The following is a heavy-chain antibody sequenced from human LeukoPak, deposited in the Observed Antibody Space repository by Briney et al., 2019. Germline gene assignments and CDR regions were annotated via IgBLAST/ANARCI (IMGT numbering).Heavy chain of an antibody. CDR1: GGTFSSYA. CDR2: IIPMFGTA. D-gene: IGHD6-19*01. V-gene: IGHV1-69*13. J-gene: IGHJ4*02. CDR3: AKPGAPYSSGWAGGFDY. Sequence: GASVKVSCKASGGTFSSYAITWVRQAPGQGLEWMRGIIPMFGTANYTQKFQDRVTITADESTSTAYMELSSLRSEDTAVYYCAKPGAPYSSGWAGGFDYWGQGTLVTVSS.